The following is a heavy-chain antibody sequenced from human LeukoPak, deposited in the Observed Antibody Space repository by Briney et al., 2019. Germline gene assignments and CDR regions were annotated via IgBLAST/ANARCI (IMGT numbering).Heavy chain of an antibody. V-gene: IGHV3-30*18. CDR3: AKDNRMVRGANWYFDL. D-gene: IGHD3-10*01. J-gene: IGHJ2*01. CDR2: ISYDGSNK. Sequence: GGSLRLSCAASGFTFGDYATHWVRQAPGKGLEWVAVISYDGSNKYYADSVKGRFTISRDNSKNTLYLQMNSLRAEDTAVYYCAKDNRMVRGANWYFDLWGRGTLVTVSS. CDR1: GFTFGDYA.